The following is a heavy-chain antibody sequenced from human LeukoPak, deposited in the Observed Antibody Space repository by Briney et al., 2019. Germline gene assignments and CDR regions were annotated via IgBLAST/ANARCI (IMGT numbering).Heavy chain of an antibody. CDR2: INSDGSTT. V-gene: IGHV3-74*01. Sequence: GGSLRLSCAASGFRFSSYWMHWVRQAPGTGPVWVSRINSDGSTTSYADSVKGRFTISRDNAKNTVYLQMNSLRAEDTAVYYCARASHYTIPFDSWGQGTLVTVSS. J-gene: IGHJ5*01. CDR3: ARASHYTIPFDS. D-gene: IGHD2-2*02. CDR1: GFRFSSYW.